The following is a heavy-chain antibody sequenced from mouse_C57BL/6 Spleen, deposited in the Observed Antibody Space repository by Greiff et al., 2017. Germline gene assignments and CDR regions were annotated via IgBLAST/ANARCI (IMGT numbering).Heavy chain of an antibody. CDR3: ARSQAYFDY. CDR2: INPNNGGT. D-gene: IGHD3-2*02. J-gene: IGHJ2*01. V-gene: IGHV1-18*01. CDR1: GYTFTDYN. Sequence: VQLKESGPALVKPGASVKIPCKASGYTFTDYNMDWVKQSHGKSLEWIGDINPNNGGTIYNQKFKGKATLTVDKSSSTAYMELRSLTSEDTAVYYCARSQAYFDYWGQGTTLTVSS.